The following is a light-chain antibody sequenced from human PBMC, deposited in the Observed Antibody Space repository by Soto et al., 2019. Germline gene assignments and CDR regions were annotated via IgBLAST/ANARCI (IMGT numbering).Light chain of an antibody. Sequence: DIQMTQSPSSLSASVGYRFTITCQASQDISNYLNWYQQKPGKAPKLLIHDASNLETGVPSRFSGSGSGTDFSLTISSPQPEDIATYYCQHFYTYSPWTFGQGTKGDIK. CDR3: QHFYTYSPWT. J-gene: IGKJ1*01. V-gene: IGKV1-33*01. CDR2: DAS. CDR1: QDISNY.